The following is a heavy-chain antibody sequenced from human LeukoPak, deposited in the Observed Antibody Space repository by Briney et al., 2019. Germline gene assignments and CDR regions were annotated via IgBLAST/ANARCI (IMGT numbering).Heavy chain of an antibody. V-gene: IGHV3-7*01. CDR1: GFTFSIYW. D-gene: IGHD3-10*01. Sequence: GGSLRLSCAASGFTFSIYWMSWVRQAPGKGLEWVANIKQGGSEKYYVDSVKGRFTISRDNAKNSLYLQMNSLRAEDTAVYYCARDPSDYYGSGSYALHYFDYWGQGTLVTVSS. CDR2: IKQGGSEK. J-gene: IGHJ4*02. CDR3: ARDPSDYYGSGSYALHYFDY.